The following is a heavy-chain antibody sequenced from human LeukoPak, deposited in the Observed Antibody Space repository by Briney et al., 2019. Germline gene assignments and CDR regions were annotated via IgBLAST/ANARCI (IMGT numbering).Heavy chain of an antibody. CDR3: ATSHYYYGSGSYPPPMGY. CDR1: GGSFSGYY. Sequence: SETLSLTCAVYGGSFSGYYWSWIRQPPGKGLEWIGEINHSGSTNYNPSLKRRVTISVDTSKNEFSLKLSSVTAADTAVYYCATSHYYYGSGSYPPPMGYWGQGTLVTVSS. V-gene: IGHV4-34*01. J-gene: IGHJ4*02. CDR2: INHSGST. D-gene: IGHD3-10*01.